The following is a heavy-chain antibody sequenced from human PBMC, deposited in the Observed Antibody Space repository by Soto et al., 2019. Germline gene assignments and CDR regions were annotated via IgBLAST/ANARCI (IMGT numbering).Heavy chain of an antibody. Sequence: ASVKVSCKASGYTFTNYGISWVRQAPGQGLEWMGWMNPNSGNTGYAQKFQGRVTMTRNTSISSAYMELSSLRSEDTAVYYCAREVGNRVDYWGQGTLVTVSS. CDR1: GYTFTNYG. CDR3: AREVGNRVDY. J-gene: IGHJ4*02. CDR2: MNPNSGNT. D-gene: IGHD1-26*01. V-gene: IGHV1-8*02.